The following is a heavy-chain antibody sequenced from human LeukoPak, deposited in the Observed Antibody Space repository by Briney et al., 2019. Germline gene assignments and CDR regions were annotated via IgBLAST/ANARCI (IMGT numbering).Heavy chain of an antibody. V-gene: IGHV3-30-3*01. J-gene: IGHJ4*02. Sequence: SCKASGGTFSSYAMHWVRQAPGKGLEWVAVISYDGSNKYYADSVKGRFTISRDNSKNTLYLQMNSLRAEDTAVYYCARDAGVVVITNYFDYWGQGTLVTVSS. CDR2: ISYDGSNK. CDR3: ARDAGVVVITNYFDY. D-gene: IGHD3-22*01. CDR1: GGTFSSYA.